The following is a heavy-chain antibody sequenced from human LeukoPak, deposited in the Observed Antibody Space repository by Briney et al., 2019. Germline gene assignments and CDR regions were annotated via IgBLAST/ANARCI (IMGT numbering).Heavy chain of an antibody. CDR1: GYTFTGYY. CDR3: ATGGNSVNDAFDI. CDR2: INPNTGDT. V-gene: IGHV1-2*02. Sequence: ASVKVSCKASGYTFTGYYMHWVRQAPGQGLEWMGWINPNTGDTHYAQKFQGRVTMTEDTSTDTAYMELSSLRSEDTAVYYCATGGNSVNDAFDIWGQGTMVTVSS. D-gene: IGHD4-23*01. J-gene: IGHJ3*02.